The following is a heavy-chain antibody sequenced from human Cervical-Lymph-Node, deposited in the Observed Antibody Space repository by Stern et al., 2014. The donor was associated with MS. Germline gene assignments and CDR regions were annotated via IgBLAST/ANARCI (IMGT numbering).Heavy chain of an antibody. J-gene: IGHJ5*02. CDR3: AREASYSYGSVWFDP. Sequence: MQLVESGPGLVKPSQTLSLTCTVSGGSISSGDYYWSWIRQPPGRGLEWIGYIYYSGSTYYNPSLKSRLTISVDTSKNQFSLMLSSVTAADTAVYYCAREASYSYGSVWFDPWGQGTLVTVSS. CDR1: GGSISSGDYY. D-gene: IGHD3-10*01. V-gene: IGHV4-30-4*01. CDR2: IYYSGST.